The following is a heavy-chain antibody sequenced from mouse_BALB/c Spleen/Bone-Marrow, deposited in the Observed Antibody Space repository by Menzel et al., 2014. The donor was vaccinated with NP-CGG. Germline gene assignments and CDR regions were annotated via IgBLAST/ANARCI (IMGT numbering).Heavy chain of an antibody. CDR2: IYPGSGST. CDR1: GYTFTSYW. V-gene: IGHV1S22*01. D-gene: IGHD3-1*01. Sequence: GSELVRPGASVKLSCKASGYTFTSYWMHWVKQRPGQGLEWIGNIYPGSGSTNYDEKFKSKATLTVDTSSSTAYMQLSSLTSEDSAVYYCTPGLLYWGQGTTLTVSS. CDR3: TPGLLY. J-gene: IGHJ2*01.